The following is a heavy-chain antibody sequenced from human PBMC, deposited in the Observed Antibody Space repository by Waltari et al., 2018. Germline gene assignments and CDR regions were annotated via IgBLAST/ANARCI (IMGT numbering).Heavy chain of an antibody. CDR1: GGSISSYY. D-gene: IGHD3-16*01. J-gene: IGHJ3*02. Sequence: QVQLQESGPGLVKPSETLSLTCTVSGGSISSYYWSWIRQPPGKGLEWIGYIYYSGSTNYNPSLKSRVTISVDTSKNQFSLKLSSVTAADTAVYYCARVRGDRSKYVAPSAFDIWGQGTMVTVSS. CDR2: IYYSGST. CDR3: ARVRGDRSKYVAPSAFDI. V-gene: IGHV4-59*01.